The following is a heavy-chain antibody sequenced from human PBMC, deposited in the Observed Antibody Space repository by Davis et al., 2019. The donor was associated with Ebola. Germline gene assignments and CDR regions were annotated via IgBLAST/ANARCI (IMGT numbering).Heavy chain of an antibody. CDR3: AKRGRRGTGTTDFDY. V-gene: IGHV3-23*01. CDR1: GFTFAGND. D-gene: IGHD1-7*01. Sequence: GGSLRLSCAASGFTFAGNDMSWVRQAPGKGLERVSAISGGGTYTYYADSVKGRFTIARDNSRDTLYLHLNSLRVEDTALYYCAKRGRRGTGTTDFDYWGQGTLVTVSS. J-gene: IGHJ4*02. CDR2: ISGGGTYT.